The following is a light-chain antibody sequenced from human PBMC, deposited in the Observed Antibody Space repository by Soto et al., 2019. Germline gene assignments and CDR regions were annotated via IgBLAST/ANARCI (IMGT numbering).Light chain of an antibody. CDR3: QQYGSSPPIT. J-gene: IGKJ5*01. V-gene: IGKV3-15*01. CDR2: GVS. CDR1: QRVSSN. Sequence: LTQSPATLSVSPGERATLSCRASQRVSSNLAWYQQTPGRAPRLLIYGVSVRATGIPARFSGSGSGTEFTLTISSLQSEDFALYYCQQYGSSPPITFGQGTRLEIK.